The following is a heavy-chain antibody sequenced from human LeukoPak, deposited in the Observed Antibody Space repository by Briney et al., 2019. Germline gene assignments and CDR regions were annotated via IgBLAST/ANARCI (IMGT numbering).Heavy chain of an antibody. Sequence: SGGSLRLSCSASGFTFSRYWMHWVRQAPGKGLEYVSDISSNGGSTYYADSVKGRFTISRDNSKNTLYLQMSCQIVEDTAVYFYVREADWGQGTPVTVSS. V-gene: IGHV3-64D*06. D-gene: IGHD2-15*01. CDR1: GFTFSRYW. J-gene: IGHJ4*02. CDR3: VREAD. CDR2: ISSNGGST.